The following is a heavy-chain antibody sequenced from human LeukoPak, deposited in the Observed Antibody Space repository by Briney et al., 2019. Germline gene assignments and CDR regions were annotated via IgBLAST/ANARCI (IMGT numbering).Heavy chain of an antibody. V-gene: IGHV1-8*03. Sequence: ASVKVSCKASGYTFTSYDINWVRQATGHGLEWMGWMNPNSGNTGYAQKFQGRVTITRNTSISTAYMELSSLRSEDTAVHYCATALREYGGATIKYYFDYWGQGTLVTVSS. D-gene: IGHD1-26*01. CDR2: MNPNSGNT. CDR1: GYTFTSYD. J-gene: IGHJ4*02. CDR3: ATALREYGGATIKYYFDY.